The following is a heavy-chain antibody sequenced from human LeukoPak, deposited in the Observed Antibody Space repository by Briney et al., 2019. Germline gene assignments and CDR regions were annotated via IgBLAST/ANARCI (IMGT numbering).Heavy chain of an antibody. V-gene: IGHV3-43*01. CDR2: ISWDGGST. CDR1: GFTFDDYT. CDR3: AKDNGRYYDFWSGYSHMDV. Sequence: GGPLRLSCAASGFTFDDYTMHWVRQAPGKGLEWVSLISWDGGSTYYADSVKGRFTISRDNSKNSLYLQMNSLRTEDTALYYCAKDNGRYYDFWSGYSHMDVWGKGTTVTVSS. J-gene: IGHJ6*03. D-gene: IGHD3-3*01.